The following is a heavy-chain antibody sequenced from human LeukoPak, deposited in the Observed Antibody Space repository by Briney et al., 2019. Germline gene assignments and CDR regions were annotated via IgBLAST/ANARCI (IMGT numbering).Heavy chain of an antibody. J-gene: IGHJ4*02. V-gene: IGHV4-34*01. CDR1: GGSFSGYY. CDR2: INHSGST. CDR3: ARGTPRSWYGPPSNFDY. Sequence: SETLSLTCAVYGGSFSGYYWSWIRQPPGKGLEWIGEINHSGSTNYNPSLKSRVTISVDTSKNQFSLKLSSVTAADTAVYYCARGTPRSWYGPPSNFDYWGQGTLVTVSS. D-gene: IGHD6-13*01.